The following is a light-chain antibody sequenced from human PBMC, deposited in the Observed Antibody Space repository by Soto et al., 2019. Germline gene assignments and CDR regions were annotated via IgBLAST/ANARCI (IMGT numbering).Light chain of an antibody. CDR3: QQYNSWSS. CDR1: QSVSNS. J-gene: IGKJ3*01. V-gene: IGKV3-15*01. CDR2: GAS. Sequence: EIVMTQSPATLSVSPGERATLSCRASQSVSNSLAWYQQKPGQAPRLLIYGASTRATGTPARFSGSGSGTEFTLTISSLQSEDFAVYYCQQYNSWSSFGPGTKVDI.